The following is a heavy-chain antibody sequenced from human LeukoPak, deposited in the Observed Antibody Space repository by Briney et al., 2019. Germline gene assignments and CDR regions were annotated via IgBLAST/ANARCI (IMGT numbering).Heavy chain of an antibody. D-gene: IGHD3-3*01. CDR2: INHSGST. Sequence: PSETLSLTXAVYGGSFSGYYWSWIRQPPGKGLEWIGEINHSGSTNCNPSLKSRVTISVDTSKNQFSLKLSSVTTADTAVYYCARGDFWSGYPFDYWGQGTLVTVSS. CDR3: ARGDFWSGYPFDY. V-gene: IGHV4-34*01. CDR1: GGSFSGYY. J-gene: IGHJ4*02.